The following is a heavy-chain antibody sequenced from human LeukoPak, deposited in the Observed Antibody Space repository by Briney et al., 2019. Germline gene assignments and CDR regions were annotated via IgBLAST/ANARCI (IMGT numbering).Heavy chain of an antibody. V-gene: IGHV3-21*01. CDR3: ARDSEPNRGNRITMVY. J-gene: IGHJ4*02. Sequence: GGSLRLSCAASGFTFSSYSMNWVRQAPGKGLEWVSSISSSSSYIYYADSVKGRFTVSRDNAKNSLYLQMNSLRAEDTAVYYCARDSEPNRGNRITMVYWGQGTLVTVSS. D-gene: IGHD3-10*01. CDR2: ISSSSSYI. CDR1: GFTFSSYS.